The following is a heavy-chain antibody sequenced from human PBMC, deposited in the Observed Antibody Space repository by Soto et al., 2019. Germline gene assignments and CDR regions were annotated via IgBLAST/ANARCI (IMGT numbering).Heavy chain of an antibody. CDR3: ARSYSVTTSSYYGMDV. CDR2: IIPMFGTP. Sequence: QVQLIQSGAAVKKPGSSVKVSCHTSGDAFSSYAMSWVRQRPGQGLEWMGGIIPMFGTPIYTEKFQGRVTITADETTRAVYMELRSLTSDDSAVYYCARSYSVTTSSYYGMDVWGQGTTIIVS. J-gene: IGHJ6*02. V-gene: IGHV1-69*01. CDR1: GDAFSSYA. D-gene: IGHD4-17*01.